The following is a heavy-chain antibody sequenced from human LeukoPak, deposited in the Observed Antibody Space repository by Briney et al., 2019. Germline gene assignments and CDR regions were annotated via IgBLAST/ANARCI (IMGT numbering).Heavy chain of an antibody. V-gene: IGHV3-23*01. J-gene: IGHJ6*02. CDR2: IIGSGAST. Sequence: GGSLRLSCAASGFTFSSYAMSWVRQAPGKGLEWVSAIIGSGASTYYADSVKDRFTISRDNSKSTLYLQMNSLRAEDTAVYYCAKDILPLVARYGMDIWGQGTTVTVSS. D-gene: IGHD2-2*01. CDR1: GFTFSSYA. CDR3: AKDILPLVARYGMDI.